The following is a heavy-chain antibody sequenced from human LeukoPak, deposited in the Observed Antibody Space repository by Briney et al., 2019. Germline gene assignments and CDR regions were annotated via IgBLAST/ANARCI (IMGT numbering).Heavy chain of an antibody. CDR1: GGSISSGDYY. CDR3: ARRGGSYYSWFDP. V-gene: IGHV4-30-4*08. Sequence: SQTLSLTCTVSGGSISSGDYYWSWIRQPPGKGLEWIGYIYYSGSTYYNPSLKSRVTISVDTSKNQFSLKLSSVTVADTAVYYCARRGGSYYSWFDPWGQGTLVTVSS. J-gene: IGHJ5*02. D-gene: IGHD1-26*01. CDR2: IYYSGST.